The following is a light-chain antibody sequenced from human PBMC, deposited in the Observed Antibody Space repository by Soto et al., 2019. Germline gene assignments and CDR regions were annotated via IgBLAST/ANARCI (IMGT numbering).Light chain of an antibody. CDR3: QQGDNFPLT. V-gene: IGKV1-12*01. Sequence: DIQMTQSPPSVSASVGDNVTVTCRASQGISSSLAWYQQKPGKAPKLLIYGASTVQSGVPSRFRGTGSGTDFTLTITGLQSEDFASYFCQQGDNFPLTFGQGTRVDMK. CDR1: QGISSS. CDR2: GAS. J-gene: IGKJ2*01.